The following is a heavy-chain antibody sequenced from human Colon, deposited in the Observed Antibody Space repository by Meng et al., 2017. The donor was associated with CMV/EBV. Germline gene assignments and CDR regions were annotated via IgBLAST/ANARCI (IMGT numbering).Heavy chain of an antibody. V-gene: IGHV4-59*01. CDR1: GDSISSYY. CDR2: IYYSGSS. J-gene: IGHJ5*02. D-gene: IGHD6-13*01. CDR3: ARESRGSWYDNWFDP. Sequence: SETLSLTCTVSGDSISSYYWSWIRQPPGKGLEWIGYIYYSGSSNYSPSLKSRVTMSVDTSKNQFSLKVTSVTAADTAVYYCARESRGSWYDNWFDPWGQGTLVTVSS.